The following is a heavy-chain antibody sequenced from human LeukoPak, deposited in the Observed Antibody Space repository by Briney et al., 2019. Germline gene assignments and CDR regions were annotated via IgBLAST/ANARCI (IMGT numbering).Heavy chain of an antibody. Sequence: ASQTLSLTCTVSGGSSSSGDYFWNWIRQTPGKGLEWIGYIYYSGSTYYNPSLRSRVSISVDTSKNQFSLKLTSVTAADTAVYYCARAGIGIEVAGTIHNWFDPWGQGTQVTVSS. CDR3: ARAGIGIEVAGTIHNWFDP. D-gene: IGHD6-19*01. V-gene: IGHV4-30-4*08. CDR1: GGSSSSGDYF. CDR2: IYYSGST. J-gene: IGHJ5*02.